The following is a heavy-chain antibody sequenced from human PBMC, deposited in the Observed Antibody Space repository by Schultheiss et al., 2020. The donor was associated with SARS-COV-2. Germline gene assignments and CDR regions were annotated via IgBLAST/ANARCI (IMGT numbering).Heavy chain of an antibody. CDR2: IYSGGST. CDR1: GFTFSSYA. V-gene: IGHV3-23*03. CDR3: ARERGKGNAFDI. D-gene: IGHD4-23*01. J-gene: IGHJ3*02. Sequence: GGSLRLSCAASGFTFSSYAMSWVRQAPGKGLEWVSVIYSGGSTYYADSVKGRFTISRDNSKNTLYLQMNSLKTEDTAVYYCARERGKGNAFDIWGQGTMVTVSS.